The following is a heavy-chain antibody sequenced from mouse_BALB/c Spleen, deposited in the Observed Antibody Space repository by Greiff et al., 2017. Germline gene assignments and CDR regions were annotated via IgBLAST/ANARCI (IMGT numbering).Heavy chain of an antibody. Sequence: DVQLVESGGGLVQPGGSMKLSCVASGFTFSNYWMNWVRQSPEKGLEWVAEIRLKSNNYATHYAESVKGRFTISRDDSKSSVYLQMNNLRAEDTGIYYCTSRFAYWGQGTLVTVSA. CDR1: GFTFSNYW. CDR2: IRLKSNNYAT. V-gene: IGHV6-6*02. J-gene: IGHJ3*01. CDR3: TSRFAY.